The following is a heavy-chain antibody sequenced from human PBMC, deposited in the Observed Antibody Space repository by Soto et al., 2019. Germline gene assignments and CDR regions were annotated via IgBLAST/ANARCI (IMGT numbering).Heavy chain of an antibody. J-gene: IGHJ6*02. CDR1: GGTFSSYA. D-gene: IGHD3-22*01. Sequence: QVQLVQSGAEVKKPGSSVKVSCKASGGTFSSYAISWVRQAPGQGLEWMGGIIPIFGTADYAQKFQGRVTITADESTSTAYMELSSLRSEDTAVYYCASHYDSSSYYYYYGMDVWGQGTKVTVSS. V-gene: IGHV1-69*12. CDR2: IIPIFGTA. CDR3: ASHYDSSSYYYYYGMDV.